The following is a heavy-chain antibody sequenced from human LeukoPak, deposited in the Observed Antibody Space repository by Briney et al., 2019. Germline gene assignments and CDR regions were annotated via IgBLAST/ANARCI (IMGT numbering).Heavy chain of an antibody. V-gene: IGHV4-39*07. CDR2: IYYSEST. CDR1: GASFSSSSSY. Sequence: ASETLSLTCTVSGASFSSSSSYWGWIRQPPGKGLEWIGTIYYSESTYYNPSPKSRVTISVDKSKNQFSLKLSSVTAADTAVYYCARVSRYFESRSMDVWGRGTTVTVSS. D-gene: IGHD3-9*01. J-gene: IGHJ6*02. CDR3: ARVSRYFESRSMDV.